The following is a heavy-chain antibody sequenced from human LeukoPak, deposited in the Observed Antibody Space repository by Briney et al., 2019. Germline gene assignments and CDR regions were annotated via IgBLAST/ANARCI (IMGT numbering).Heavy chain of an antibody. V-gene: IGHV3-74*01. J-gene: IGHJ4*01. CDR2: INSDGSNT. CDR3: AREGFYFFDF. Sequence: GGSLRLSCAASGFTFSSYWMHWVRQAPGKGLVWVSRINSDGSNTIYADSVKGRFTISRDNAKNSLYLQMNSLRAEDSAIYYCAREGFYFFDFWGQGTLVTVSS. CDR1: GFTFSSYW.